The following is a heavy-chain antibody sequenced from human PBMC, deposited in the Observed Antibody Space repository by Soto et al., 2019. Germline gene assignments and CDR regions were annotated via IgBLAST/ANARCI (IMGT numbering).Heavy chain of an antibody. CDR1: GFTFSTYT. J-gene: IGHJ4*02. CDR2: INGRSNYV. D-gene: IGHD1-26*01. V-gene: IGHV3-21*01. Sequence: EVQVVESGGGLVKPGGSLRLSCVFSGFTFSTYTMNWVRQAPGKGLEWVSSINGRSNYVYYADAVKGRFTISRDNAKNSLYLQMNRLRAEDTAIYYCAREDGVVGSSSAFDHWGLGTLVTVSS. CDR3: AREDGVVGSSSAFDH.